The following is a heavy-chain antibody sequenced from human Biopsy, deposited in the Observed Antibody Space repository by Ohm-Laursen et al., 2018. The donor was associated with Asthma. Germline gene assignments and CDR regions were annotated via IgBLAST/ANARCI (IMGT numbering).Heavy chain of an antibody. V-gene: IGHV4-39*07. CDR1: GGAIRTSGYY. J-gene: IGHJ6*02. CDR3: ARGPNYHGSGRAPIGMDV. Sequence: SETLSLTCSVSGGAIRTSGYYWGWIRQPPGKGLEWIGSMYYSGSAYYNPSLKSRVTISVDTSKNQFSLKLSSVTAADTAVYYCARGPNYHGSGRAPIGMDVWGQGTTVTVSS. CDR2: MYYSGSA. D-gene: IGHD3-10*01.